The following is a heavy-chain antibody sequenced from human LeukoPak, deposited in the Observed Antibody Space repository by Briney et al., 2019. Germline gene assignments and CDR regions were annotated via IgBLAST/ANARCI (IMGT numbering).Heavy chain of an antibody. D-gene: IGHD3-16*01. Sequence: GGSLRHSCAASGFTVSNNYMSWVRQAPGKGLEWVSIIYSGGSTYYADSVKGRFTISRDNSKNTLHLQMKSLRADDTAVYYCGSTPYVWGIDLWGQGTPVTVSS. CDR1: GFTVSNNY. CDR2: IYSGGST. V-gene: IGHV3-53*01. J-gene: IGHJ5*02. CDR3: GSTPYVWGIDL.